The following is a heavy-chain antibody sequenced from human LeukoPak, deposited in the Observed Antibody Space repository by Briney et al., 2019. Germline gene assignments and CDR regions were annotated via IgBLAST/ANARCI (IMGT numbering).Heavy chain of an antibody. D-gene: IGHD6-19*01. CDR3: AKIAVAGTPWGWFDP. CDR1: GGSISSYY. CDR2: IYYSGST. J-gene: IGHJ5*02. V-gene: IGHV4-59*01. Sequence: SETLSLTCTVSGGSISSYYWSWIRQPPGKGLEWIGHIYYSGSTNYNPSLKSRVTLSVDTSKNQFSLKLSSVTAADTAVYYCAKIAVAGTPWGWFDPWGQGTLVTVSS.